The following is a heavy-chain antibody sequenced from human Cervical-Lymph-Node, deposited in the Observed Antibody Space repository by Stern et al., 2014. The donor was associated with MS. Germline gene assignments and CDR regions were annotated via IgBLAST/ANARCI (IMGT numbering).Heavy chain of an antibody. Sequence: VQLVESGAGLVKPGGSLRLSCAASGFTFSSYSMNWVRQAPGQGLEWVSSINSRSSYICDADSVKGRFTISRDNAKNSLYLQMNSLRAEDTAVYYCAREEDSYDILTGYLSRYFDLWGRGTLVTVSS. D-gene: IGHD3-9*01. V-gene: IGHV3-21*01. J-gene: IGHJ2*01. CDR3: AREEDSYDILTGYLSRYFDL. CDR1: GFTFSSYS. CDR2: INSRSSYI.